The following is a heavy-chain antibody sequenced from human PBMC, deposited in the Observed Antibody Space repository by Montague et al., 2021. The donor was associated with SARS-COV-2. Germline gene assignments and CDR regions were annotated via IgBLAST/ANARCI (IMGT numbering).Heavy chain of an antibody. CDR1: GFTFADYT. D-gene: IGHD1-26*01. CDR2: IRSKPRGGTT. J-gene: IGHJ5*02. Sequence: SLRLSCAASGFTFADYTVSWVRQAPGKGLEWVSLIRSKPRGGTTLYAASVEGRFTISRDDPRSIAYLQMNRLTTEDTGLYYCTRDGEWDLLHDLWGQGTLVTVSS. CDR3: TRDGEWDLLHDL. V-gene: IGHV3-49*04.